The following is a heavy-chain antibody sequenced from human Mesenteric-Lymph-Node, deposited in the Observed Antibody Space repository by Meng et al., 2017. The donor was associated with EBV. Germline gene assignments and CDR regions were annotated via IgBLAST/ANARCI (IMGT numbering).Heavy chain of an antibody. CDR1: GVSISSGDYY. J-gene: IGHJ2*01. Sequence: QGPRQDSGPGLVKPSQTLSLTCTVSGVSISSGDYYWSWVRQPPGKGLEWIGYIYYSGSPYSDPSLKSRLTISVDTSKNQFSLKLNSVTAADTAVYYCARGSWSDPVGLDLWGRGTLVTVSS. CDR2: IYYSGSP. CDR3: ARGSWSDPVGLDL. D-gene: IGHD2-15*01. V-gene: IGHV4-30-4*01.